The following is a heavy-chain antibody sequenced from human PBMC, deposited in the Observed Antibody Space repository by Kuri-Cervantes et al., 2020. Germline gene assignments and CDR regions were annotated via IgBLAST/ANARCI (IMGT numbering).Heavy chain of an antibody. D-gene: IGHD6-6*01. J-gene: IGHJ5*01. V-gene: IGHV1-2*02. CDR1: GYTFTGYY. CDR3: ARDRPHNWFDS. CDR2: IDPNSGDK. Sequence: ASVKVSCKASGYTFTGYYIHWVRQAPGQGLEWMGLIDPNSGDKRYPQKFQGRVTMTLDTSISTVYMDLSRLTSDDTAVYYCARDRPHNWFDSWGQGILVTVSS.